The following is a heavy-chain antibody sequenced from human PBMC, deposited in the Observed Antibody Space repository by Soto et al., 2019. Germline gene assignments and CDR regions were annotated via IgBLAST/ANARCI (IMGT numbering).Heavy chain of an antibody. J-gene: IGHJ5*02. CDR1: GFTFSSYA. CDR2: ISGSGGST. CDR3: AKEIAAAGTWGWFDP. D-gene: IGHD6-13*01. V-gene: IGHV3-23*01. Sequence: XXSLRLSFAASGFTFSSYAMRWVLQAPGKGLEWVSAISGSGGSTYYADSVKGRFTISRDNSKNTLYLQMNSLRAEDTAVYYCAKEIAAAGTWGWFDPWGQGTLVTVSS.